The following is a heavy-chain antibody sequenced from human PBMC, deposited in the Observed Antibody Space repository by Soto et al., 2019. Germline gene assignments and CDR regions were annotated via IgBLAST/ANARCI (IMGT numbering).Heavy chain of an antibody. Sequence: GGSLRLSCAASVFTFSNAWMSCVRQAPGKRLEWVGRIKSKTDGGTTDYAAPVKGRFTISRDDSKNKLYLQMNSLKNEDTAVYYCTTGGSYYYDSSGYHHGYWGQGTLVTVSS. D-gene: IGHD3-22*01. CDR3: TTGGSYYYDSSGYHHGY. J-gene: IGHJ4*02. CDR2: IKSKTDGGTT. V-gene: IGHV3-15*01. CDR1: VFTFSNAW.